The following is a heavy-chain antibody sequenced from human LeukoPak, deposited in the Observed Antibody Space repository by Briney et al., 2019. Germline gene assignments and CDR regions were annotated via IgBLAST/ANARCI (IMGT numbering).Heavy chain of an antibody. Sequence: PSETLSLTCTVSGGSISSYYWSWIRQPPGKGLEWLGHISYSGSTNYNPSLKSRVTISMDTSKNQFSLKLNSVTAADTAVYYCARGERPGCDFWGLGTLVTVSS. V-gene: IGHV4-59*01. CDR3: ARGERPGCDF. CDR2: ISYSGST. D-gene: IGHD3-16*01. J-gene: IGHJ4*02. CDR1: GGSISSYY.